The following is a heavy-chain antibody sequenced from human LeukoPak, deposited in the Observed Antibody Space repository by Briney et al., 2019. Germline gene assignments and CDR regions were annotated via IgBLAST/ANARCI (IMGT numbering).Heavy chain of an antibody. Sequence: SETQSLTCAVYGGSFSGYYWSWIRQPPGKGLEWIGEINHSGSTNYNPSLKSRVTISVDTSKNQFSLKLSSVTAADTAVYYCARATSSSGWYRGPDYWGQGTLVTVSS. J-gene: IGHJ4*02. CDR2: INHSGST. CDR3: ARATSSSGWYRGPDY. D-gene: IGHD6-19*01. CDR1: GGSFSGYY. V-gene: IGHV4-34*01.